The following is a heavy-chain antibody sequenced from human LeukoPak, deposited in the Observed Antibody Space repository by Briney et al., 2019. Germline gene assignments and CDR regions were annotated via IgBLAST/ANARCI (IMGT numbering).Heavy chain of an antibody. CDR2: IYYSGST. CDR1: GGSISSYY. D-gene: IGHD6-13*01. V-gene: IGHV4-59*08. Sequence: SETLSLTCTVSGGSISSYYWSWIRQPPGKGLEWIGYIYYSGSTNYNPSLKSRVTISVDTSKNQFSLKLNSVTAADTAVYYCARQAAAAPFDPWGQGTLVTVSS. CDR3: ARQAAAAPFDP. J-gene: IGHJ5*02.